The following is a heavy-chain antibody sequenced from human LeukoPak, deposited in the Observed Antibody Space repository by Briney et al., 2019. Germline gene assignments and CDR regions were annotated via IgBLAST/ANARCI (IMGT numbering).Heavy chain of an antibody. D-gene: IGHD1-26*01. Sequence: SETLSLTCAVYGGSFSGYYWSWIRQPPGKGLEWIGEINHSGSTNYNPSLKSRVTISVDTSKNQFSLKLSSVTAADTAVYYCARRGSDYYYYYYYMDVWGKGTTVTISS. CDR1: GGSFSGYY. CDR3: ARRGSDYYYYYYYMDV. J-gene: IGHJ6*03. V-gene: IGHV4-34*01. CDR2: INHSGST.